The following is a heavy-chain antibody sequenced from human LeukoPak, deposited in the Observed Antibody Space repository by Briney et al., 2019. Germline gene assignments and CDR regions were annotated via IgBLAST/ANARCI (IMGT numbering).Heavy chain of an antibody. CDR3: ARHTPSTFDF. CDR1: GFTVSNNY. V-gene: IGHV3-66*02. J-gene: IGHJ4*02. Sequence: GGSLRLSCAASGFTVSNNYMSWVRQAPGKALEWVSVIYSGGKTFYADSVKGRLTISRDNSINTLFLEMNRLGLEDAAVYYCARHTPSTFDFWGQGVVVTVSA. CDR2: IYSGGKT.